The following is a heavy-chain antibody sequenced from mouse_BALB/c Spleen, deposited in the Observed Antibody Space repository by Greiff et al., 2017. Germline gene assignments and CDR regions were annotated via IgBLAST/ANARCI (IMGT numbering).Heavy chain of an antibody. CDR3: ARAYYVDVPMDY. Sequence: EVKVEESGGGLVKPGGSLKLSCAASGFTFSSYAMSWVRQTPEKRLEWVASISSGGSTYYPDSVKGRFTISRDNARNILYLQMSSLRSEDTAMYYCARAYYVDVPMDYWGQGTSVTVSS. CDR1: GFTFSSYA. CDR2: ISSGGST. J-gene: IGHJ4*01. V-gene: IGHV5-6-5*01. D-gene: IGHD1-1*01.